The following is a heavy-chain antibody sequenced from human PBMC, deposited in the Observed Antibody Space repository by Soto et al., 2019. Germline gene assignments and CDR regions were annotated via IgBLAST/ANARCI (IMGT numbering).Heavy chain of an antibody. CDR3: ARDPGTVLNYAGGCMDV. Sequence: DVQVVESGGVLVQPGGSLRLSCVASGFSLSNYGRNWVRRVPGKGLEWLSYMRSNGNDSYYYDSVRGRVSVSRDTAENSLNLQINNVRAEDTAVYHCARDPGTVLNYAGGCMDVWGEGTPVTVSS. V-gene: IGHV3-48*03. D-gene: IGHD2-8*01. CDR2: MRSNGNDS. J-gene: IGHJ6*03. CDR1: GFSLSNYG.